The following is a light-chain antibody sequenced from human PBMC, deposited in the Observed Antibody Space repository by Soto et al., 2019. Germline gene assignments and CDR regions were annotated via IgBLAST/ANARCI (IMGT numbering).Light chain of an antibody. V-gene: IGLV1-40*01. J-gene: IGLJ1*01. Sequence: QSVLTQPPSVSGAPGQRVTISCTGSSSNIGAGYDVHWYQQLPGTAPKLLIYGNSNRPSGVPDRFSGSKSGTSASLAITGLQAEDGADYYCPSYDSSLSGNHVFRPGTKVTV. CDR2: GNS. CDR3: PSYDSSLSGNHV. CDR1: SSNIGAGYD.